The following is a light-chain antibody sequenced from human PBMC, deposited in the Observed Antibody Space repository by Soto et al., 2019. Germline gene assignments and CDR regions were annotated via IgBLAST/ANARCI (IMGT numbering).Light chain of an antibody. V-gene: IGLV1-44*01. CDR3: AAWDDSLNGHV. CDR2: SSN. Sequence: QSVLTQRHSPSGTSGQRVTISCSGSSSTIGSNSVQRFQQLPGTAPKVLIYSSNHRPSGVPERFSGSKSGTSASLAISELQSDDEADYYCAAWDDSLNGHVFGTGTKVTVL. J-gene: IGLJ1*01. CDR1: SSTIGSNS.